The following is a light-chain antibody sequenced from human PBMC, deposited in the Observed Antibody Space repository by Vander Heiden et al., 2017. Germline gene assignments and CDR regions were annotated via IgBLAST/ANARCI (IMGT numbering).Light chain of an antibody. V-gene: IGLV2-8*01. J-gene: IGLJ2*01. CDR2: EVN. Sequence: QSALTQPPSASGSPGQSVTISCTGSSSDVGTYNYVSWYQQHPGKAPKVMLYEVNKRPSGVPDRFSGSKSGNTASLTVSGLQAEDEAEYYCSSYAGSNILVFGGGTRLTVL. CDR3: SSYAGSNILV. CDR1: SSDVGTYNY.